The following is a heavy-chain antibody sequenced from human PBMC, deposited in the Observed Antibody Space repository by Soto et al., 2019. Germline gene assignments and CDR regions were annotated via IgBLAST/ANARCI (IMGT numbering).Heavy chain of an antibody. CDR3: ARDGAMVRDRGDFDY. CDR1: GYTFSSYG. J-gene: IGHJ4*02. CDR2: ISAYNGNT. D-gene: IGHD3-10*01. Sequence: GASVKVSCKASGYTFSSYGITWVRQAPGQGLEWMGWISAYNGNTNYAQNLQGRVTMTTDTSTSTAYVELRSLRSDDTAVYYCARDGAMVRDRGDFDYWGQGTLVTVSS. V-gene: IGHV1-18*01.